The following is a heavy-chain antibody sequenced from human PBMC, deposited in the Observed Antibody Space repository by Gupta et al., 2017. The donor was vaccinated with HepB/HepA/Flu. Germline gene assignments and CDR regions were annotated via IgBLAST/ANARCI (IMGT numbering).Heavy chain of an antibody. J-gene: IGHJ4*02. CDR1: GFIFSNFW. Sequence: EVQLVESGGALVQPGGSLRLSCAASGFIFSNFWMTWVRQAPGKGPEWVANIKQDGSEEYYVDSVKGRCTVSRDNAKKSLYLQMNSLRVEDTAGYYCARDGNWGQGTLVTVSS. CDR2: IKQDGSEE. D-gene: IGHD1-26*01. V-gene: IGHV3-7*01. CDR3: ARDGN.